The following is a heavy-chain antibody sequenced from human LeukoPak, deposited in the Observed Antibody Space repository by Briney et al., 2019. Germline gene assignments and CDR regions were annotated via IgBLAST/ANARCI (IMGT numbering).Heavy chain of an antibody. D-gene: IGHD3-22*01. V-gene: IGHV4-34*01. CDR1: GGSFSGYY. CDR2: INHSGST. J-gene: IGHJ4*02. Sequence: SETLSLTCAVYGGSFSGYYWSWIRQPPGKGLEWIGEINHSGSTNHNPSLKSRVTISVDTSKNQFSLKLSSVTAADTAVYYCARARYYYDSSGYYYYFDYWGQGTLVTVSS. CDR3: ARARYYYDSSGYYYYFDY.